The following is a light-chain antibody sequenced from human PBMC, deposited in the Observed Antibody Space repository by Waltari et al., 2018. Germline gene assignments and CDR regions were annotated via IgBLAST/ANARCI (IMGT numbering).Light chain of an antibody. CDR1: KLDNKH. CDR3: QAWDSSTFI. V-gene: IGLV3-1*01. CDR2: LDD. Sequence: SYEVTQPLSVSVSAGQTASIPCSGDKLDNKHTCWYQQKAGQSPVLVIYLDDKRPSGIPDRFSGSNSGNTATLTISGTQAMDEADYYCQAWDSSTFIFGGGTKLTVL. J-gene: IGLJ2*01.